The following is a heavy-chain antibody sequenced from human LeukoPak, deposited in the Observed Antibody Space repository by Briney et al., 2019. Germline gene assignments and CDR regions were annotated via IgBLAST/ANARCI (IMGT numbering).Heavy chain of an antibody. CDR2: IYYSGYT. D-gene: IGHD3-10*01. CDR3: ARTTMVRGTYYMDV. CDR1: GGSISSYY. Sequence: PSETLSLTCTVSGGSISSYYWSWIRQPPGKGLEWIGYIYYSGYTNYDPSLKSRVTISVDTSKNQFSLKLSSVTAADTAVYYCARTTMVRGTYYMDVWGKGTTVTISS. J-gene: IGHJ6*03. V-gene: IGHV4-59*01.